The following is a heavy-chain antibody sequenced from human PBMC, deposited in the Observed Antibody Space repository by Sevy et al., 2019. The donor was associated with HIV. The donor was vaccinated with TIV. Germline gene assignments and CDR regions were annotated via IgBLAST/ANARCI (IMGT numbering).Heavy chain of an antibody. D-gene: IGHD4-17*01. J-gene: IGHJ6*02. CDR3: AKGPHPAVTTSYGMDV. CDR1: GFTFNTYG. CDR2: IRYDGSNK. Sequence: GGSLRLSCAASGFTFNTYGMHWVRQAPGKGLEWVTFIRYDGSNKYYADSVRGRFTISRDNSKNTLYLQMNSLRAEDTAVYYCAKGPHPAVTTSYGMDVWGQGTTVIVSS. V-gene: IGHV3-30*02.